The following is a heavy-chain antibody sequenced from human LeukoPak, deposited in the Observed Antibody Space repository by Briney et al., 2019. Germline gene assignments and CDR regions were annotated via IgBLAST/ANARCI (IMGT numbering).Heavy chain of an antibody. Sequence: PSETLSLTCTVSGGSITSGSSYWRWIRQAAGKGLEWIGRIHVSGSTNYNPSLKSRVTISVDTSKNQFSLKLSSVTAADTAVYYCARGSHRLWGYYYYYMDVWGKGTTVTVSS. J-gene: IGHJ6*03. V-gene: IGHV4-61*02. CDR1: GGSITSGSSY. CDR2: IHVSGST. CDR3: ARGSHRLWGYYYYYMDV. D-gene: IGHD5-18*01.